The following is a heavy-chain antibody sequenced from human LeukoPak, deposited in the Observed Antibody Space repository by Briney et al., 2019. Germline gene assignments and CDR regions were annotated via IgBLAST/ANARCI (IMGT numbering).Heavy chain of an antibody. J-gene: IGHJ3*02. Sequence: GASVKVSCKASGYTFTSYTMHWVRQAPGQRLEWMGWINAGNGNTKYSQKFQGRVTITRDTSASTAYMELSSLRSEDTAVYCCARGTGYSYGLDDAFDIWGQGTMVTVSS. V-gene: IGHV1-3*01. CDR1: GYTFTSYT. CDR3: ARGTGYSYGLDDAFDI. D-gene: IGHD5-18*01. CDR2: INAGNGNT.